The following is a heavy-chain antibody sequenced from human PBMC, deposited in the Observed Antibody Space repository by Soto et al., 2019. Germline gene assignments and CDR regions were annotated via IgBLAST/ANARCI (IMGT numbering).Heavy chain of an antibody. D-gene: IGHD1-26*01. Sequence: QITLKESGPTLVRPTQTLTLTCTFSGFSLTTSGVAVDWIRQPPGKALEWLALVYWDDDKRYSPSLKSRLTITKDTPKSQVALPMTTMAPVKTPKYSCAHRGASGASFRWGQGTLVTVPS. CDR2: VYWDDDK. J-gene: IGHJ4*02. CDR3: AHRGASGASFR. V-gene: IGHV2-5*02. CDR1: GFSLTTSGVA.